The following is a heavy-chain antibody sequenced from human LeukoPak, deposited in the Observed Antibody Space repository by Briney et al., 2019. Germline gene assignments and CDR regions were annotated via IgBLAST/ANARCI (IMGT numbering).Heavy chain of an antibody. CDR3: AKDRDSYGFNGMDV. D-gene: IGHD5-18*01. CDR2: ISWNSGSI. Sequence: GGSLRLSCAVSGFTFDDYAMHWVRQAPGKGLEWVSGISWNSGSIGYADSVKGRFTISRDNAQNSVHLQMDSLRAEDTASYYCAKDRDSYGFNGMDVWGQGTTVSVSS. CDR1: GFTFDDYA. V-gene: IGHV3-9*01. J-gene: IGHJ6*02.